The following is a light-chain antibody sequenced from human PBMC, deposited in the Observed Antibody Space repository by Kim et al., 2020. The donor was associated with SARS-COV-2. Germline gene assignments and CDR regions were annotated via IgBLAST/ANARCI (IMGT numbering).Light chain of an antibody. CDR1: PRHSPNA. CDR3: QTWGTGIQGV. CDR2: LSCNGSH. Sequence: TGTRRPRHSPNASAGPQRERETGPRYCMNLSCNGSHAKGDGVPDRFSGSGAGAELYLTISSLQSEXEADYYCQTWGTGIQGVFGGGTQLTVL. J-gene: IGLJ2*01. V-gene: IGLV4-69*01.